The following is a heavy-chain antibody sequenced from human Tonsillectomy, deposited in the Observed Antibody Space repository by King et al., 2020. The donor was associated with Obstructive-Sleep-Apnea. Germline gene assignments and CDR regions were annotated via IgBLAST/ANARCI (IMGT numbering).Heavy chain of an antibody. CDR1: GGAISSSSYY. CDR3: ARSPQLWLNLDC. Sequence: LQLQESGPGLVKPSETLSLTCTVSGGAISSSSYYWGWIRQPPGKGLEWIGIIYYSGSTYYNPSLKSRVTISVDTSKNQFSLKLSSVTAADTAVYYCARSPQLWLNLDCWGQGTLVTVSS. J-gene: IGHJ4*02. CDR2: IYYSGST. V-gene: IGHV4-39*07. D-gene: IGHD5-18*01.